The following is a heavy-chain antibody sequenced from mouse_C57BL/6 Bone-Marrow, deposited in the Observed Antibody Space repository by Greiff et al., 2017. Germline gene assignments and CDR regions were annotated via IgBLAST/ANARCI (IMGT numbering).Heavy chain of an antibody. CDR2: IHPNSGST. CDR1: GYTFTSYW. CDR3: ARWPYYFDY. V-gene: IGHV1-64*01. J-gene: IGHJ2*01. Sequence: VQLQQPGAELVKPGASVKLSCKASGYTFTSYWMPWVKQRPGQGLEWIGMIHPNSGSTNYNEKFKSKATLTVDKSSSTPYMQLSSLTSEDTAVYYCARWPYYFDYWGQGTTLTVSS.